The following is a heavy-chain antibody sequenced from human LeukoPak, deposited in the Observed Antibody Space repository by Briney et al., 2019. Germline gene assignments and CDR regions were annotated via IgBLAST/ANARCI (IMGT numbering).Heavy chain of an antibody. J-gene: IGHJ4*02. CDR2: IYYSGSA. CDR1: GGSISSSSYY. V-gene: IGHV4-39*01. D-gene: IGHD3-3*01. CDR3: ARHEVSGYYDFWSGYQQVPYYFDY. Sequence: PSLTLSLTCTVSGGSISSSSYYWGWIRQPPGKGLEWIGCIYYSGSAYYNPSLKSRVAISVDTSKNQFSLKLSSVTAADTAVYYCARHEVSGYYDFWSGYQQVPYYFDYWGQGTLVTVSS.